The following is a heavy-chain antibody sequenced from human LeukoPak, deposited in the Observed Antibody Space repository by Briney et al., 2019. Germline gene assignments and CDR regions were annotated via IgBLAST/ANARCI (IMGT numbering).Heavy chain of an antibody. CDR2: ISYDGSNK. Sequence: GGSLRLSCAASGFTFSSYGMHWDRQAPGKGLEWVAVISYDGSNKYYADSVKGRFTISRDNSKNTLYLQMNSLRAEDTAVYYCAKDHFYGSGRHGMDVWGQGTTVTVSS. J-gene: IGHJ6*02. V-gene: IGHV3-30*18. CDR1: GFTFSSYG. CDR3: AKDHFYGSGRHGMDV. D-gene: IGHD3-10*01.